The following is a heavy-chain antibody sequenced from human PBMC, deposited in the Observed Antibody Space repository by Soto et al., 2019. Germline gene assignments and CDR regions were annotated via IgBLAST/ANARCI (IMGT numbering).Heavy chain of an antibody. V-gene: IGHV3-23*01. CDR1: RFTFSSYA. CDR2: ISGSGGST. J-gene: IGHJ4*02. D-gene: IGHD5-12*01. CDR3: AKDQGGYNRDFDD. Sequence: GSLRLSGASSRFTFSSYAMSWVRQAPGKGLEWVSAISGSGGSTYYADSVKGRFTISRDNSKNTLYLQMNSLRAEDTAVYYWAKDQGGYNRDFDDWGQGTLVTGSS.